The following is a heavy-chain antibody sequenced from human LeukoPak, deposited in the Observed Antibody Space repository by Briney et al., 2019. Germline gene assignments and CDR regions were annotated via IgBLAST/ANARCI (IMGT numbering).Heavy chain of an antibody. D-gene: IGHD3-22*01. CDR2: IIPIFGTA. CDR3: ASGGRDYYDSSGSNWFDP. CDR1: GGTFSSYA. V-gene: IGHV1-69*05. Sequence: SVKVSCKASGGTFSSYAISWVRQAPGQGLEWMGGIIPIFGTANYAQKFQGRVTITTDESTSTAYMELSSLRSEDTAVYYCASGGRDYYDSSGSNWFDPWGQGTLVTVSS. J-gene: IGHJ5*02.